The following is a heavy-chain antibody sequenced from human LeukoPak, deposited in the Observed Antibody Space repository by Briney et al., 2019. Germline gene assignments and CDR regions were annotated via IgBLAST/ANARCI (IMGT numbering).Heavy chain of an antibody. J-gene: IGHJ4*02. V-gene: IGHV3-23*01. CDR3: AKAPVTTCSGAYCYPFDY. Sequence: GGSLRLPCAASVFTLSSYAMCWVRQGPEKGLEWVSAIRVSGNTYHADSVKGRFTISRDSSKNTLYPQMNSLRAGDAAVYYCAKAPVTTCSGAYCYPFDYWSQGTLVTVSS. D-gene: IGHD2-15*01. CDR1: VFTLSSYA. CDR2: IRVSGNT.